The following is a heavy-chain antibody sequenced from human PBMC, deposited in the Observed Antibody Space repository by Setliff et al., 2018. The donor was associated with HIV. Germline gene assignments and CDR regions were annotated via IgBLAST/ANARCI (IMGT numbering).Heavy chain of an antibody. V-gene: IGHV4-59*11. CDR2: IYYSGST. Sequence: SETLSLTCTVSGGSISSHYWGWIRQPPGKGLEWIGYIYYSGSTNYNPSLKSRVTISVDTSKNQFSLKLTSVTAADTAVYFCARDPHYFDTSGYYSYFYFDYWGHGTLVTVSS. D-gene: IGHD3-22*01. CDR3: ARDPHYFDTSGYYSYFYFDY. J-gene: IGHJ4*01. CDR1: GGSISSHY.